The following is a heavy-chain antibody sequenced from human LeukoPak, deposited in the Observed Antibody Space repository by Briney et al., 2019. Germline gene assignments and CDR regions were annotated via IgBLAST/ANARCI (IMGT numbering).Heavy chain of an antibody. CDR2: INPNSGGT. Sequence: ASVKVSCKASGYTFTGYYMYWVRQAPGQGLEWMGWINPNSGGTNYAQKFQGRVTMTRDTSISTAYMELSRLRSDDTAVYSCAKGYYGSGSYGWFDYWGQGTLVTVSS. CDR1: GYTFTGYY. J-gene: IGHJ4*02. CDR3: AKGYYGSGSYGWFDY. V-gene: IGHV1-2*02. D-gene: IGHD3-10*01.